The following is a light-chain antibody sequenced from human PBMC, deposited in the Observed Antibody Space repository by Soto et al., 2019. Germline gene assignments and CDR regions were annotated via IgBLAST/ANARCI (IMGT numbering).Light chain of an antibody. J-gene: IGKJ5*01. V-gene: IGKV1-9*01. CDR1: QGVSSS. CDR3: QQYDNLPT. Sequence: IQLTQSPSFFSASVGDIVTIAFRARQGVSSSLAWYQQRAGKAPKFLIYAPPTLQSGAPSRFSGSGSGTEFALTISSLQPEDSATYDCQQYDNLPTFGQGTRLEF. CDR2: APP.